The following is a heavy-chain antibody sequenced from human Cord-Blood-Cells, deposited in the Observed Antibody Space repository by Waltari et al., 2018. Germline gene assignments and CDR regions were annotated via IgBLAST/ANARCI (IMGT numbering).Heavy chain of an antibody. CDR2: ISYDGSNK. V-gene: IGHV3-30-3*01. J-gene: IGHJ6*02. D-gene: IGHD2-2*01. CDR1: INA. Sequence: INAEYMGRQAPGKGLEWVAVISYDGSNKYYADSVKGRFTISRDNSKNTLYRAMNSLRAEDTAVYYCARDEGDIVVVPAAMQDYYYGMDVWGQGTTVTVSS. CDR3: ARDEGDIVVVPAAMQDYYYGMDV.